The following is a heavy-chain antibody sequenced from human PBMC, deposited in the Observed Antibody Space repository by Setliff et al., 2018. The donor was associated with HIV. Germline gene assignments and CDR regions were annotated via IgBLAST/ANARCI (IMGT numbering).Heavy chain of an antibody. CDR3: ARATYTVQFLKWCPDSSLYYYYMDV. CDR2: MSYSGST. V-gene: IGHV4-31*03. D-gene: IGHD3-3*01. CDR1: GVSFSSGGYY. J-gene: IGHJ6*03. Sequence: SETLSLTCNVSGVSFSSGGYYWSWIRQHPGKGLEWIGYMSYSGSTFYKSSLKSRVTMSIDTSKNQFSLMLSPVTAADTAVYYCARATYTVQFLKWCPDSSLYYYYMDVWGKGTTVTVSS.